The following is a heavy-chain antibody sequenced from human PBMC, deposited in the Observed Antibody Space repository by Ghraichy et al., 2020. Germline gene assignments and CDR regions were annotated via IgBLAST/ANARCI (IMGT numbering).Heavy chain of an antibody. Sequence: GESLNISCKGSGYSFTSYWIGWVRQMPGKGLEWMGIIYPGDSDTRYSPSFQGQVTISADKSISTAYLQWSSLKASDTAMYYCAMNYYGSGSYRDYWGQGTLVTVSS. CDR1: GYSFTSYW. J-gene: IGHJ4*02. V-gene: IGHV5-51*01. CDR2: IYPGDSDT. CDR3: AMNYYGSGSYRDY. D-gene: IGHD3-10*01.